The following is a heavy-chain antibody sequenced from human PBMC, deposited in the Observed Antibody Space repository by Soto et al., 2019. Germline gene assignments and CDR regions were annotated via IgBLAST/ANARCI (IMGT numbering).Heavy chain of an antibody. Sequence: PSETLSLTCAAYGGSFSGYFWTWIRQPPGKGLEWIGETIHRGNTNYNPSLKSRVTISVDASKNQFSLRMSSVTAADTAVYYCARGSRSSPDYFQYWGQGTLVTVSS. CDR2: TIHRGNT. CDR1: GGSFSGYF. J-gene: IGHJ1*01. D-gene: IGHD6-13*01. V-gene: IGHV4-34*01. CDR3: ARGSRSSPDYFQY.